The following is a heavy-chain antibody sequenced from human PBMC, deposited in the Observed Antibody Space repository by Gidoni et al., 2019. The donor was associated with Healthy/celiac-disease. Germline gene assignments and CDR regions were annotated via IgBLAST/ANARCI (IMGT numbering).Heavy chain of an antibody. Sequence: EVQLVESGGGLVQPGGSLRLPCAASGFTFSSYSMNWVRQAPGKGLEWVSYISSSSSTIYYADSVKGRFTISRDNAKNSLYLQMNSLRDEDTAVYYCASIMDGYNPLDYWGQGTLVTVSA. J-gene: IGHJ4*02. CDR3: ASIMDGYNPLDY. CDR2: ISSSSSTI. D-gene: IGHD5-12*01. CDR1: GFTFSSYS. V-gene: IGHV3-48*02.